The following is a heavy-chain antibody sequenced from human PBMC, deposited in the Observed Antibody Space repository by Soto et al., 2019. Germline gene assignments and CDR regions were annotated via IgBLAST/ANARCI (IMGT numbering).Heavy chain of an antibody. D-gene: IGHD5-18*01. CDR3: ACIFSGGYGYGFYYYGMDV. CDR2: IYHSGST. CDR1: GDSISSTFW. J-gene: IGHJ6*02. Sequence: SETLSLTCAVSGDSISSTFWWTWVRQPPGKGLEWIGRIYHSGSTYYNPSLKSRVTISVDTSKNQFSLKLSSVTAADTAVYYCACIFSGGYGYGFYYYGMDVWGQGTTVTVSS. V-gene: IGHV4-4*02.